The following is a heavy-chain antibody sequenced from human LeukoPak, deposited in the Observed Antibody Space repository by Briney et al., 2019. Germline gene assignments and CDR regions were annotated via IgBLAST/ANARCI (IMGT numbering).Heavy chain of an antibody. CDR1: GFTFSSYA. CDR2: ISGSGGST. V-gene: IGHV3-23*01. D-gene: IGHD3-9*01. CDR3: ARDENYDILTGRGEAFDI. Sequence: GGSLRLSCAASGFTFSSYAMSWVRQAPGKGLEWVSAISGSGGSTYYADTVKGRFTISRDNSKNTLYLQMNSLRAEDTAVYYCARDENYDILTGRGEAFDIWGQGTMVTVSS. J-gene: IGHJ3*02.